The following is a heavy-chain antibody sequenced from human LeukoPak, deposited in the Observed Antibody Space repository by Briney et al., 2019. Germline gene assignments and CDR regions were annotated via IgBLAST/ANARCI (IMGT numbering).Heavy chain of an antibody. V-gene: IGHV4-39*01. CDR3: ARHLNRKYCSSTSCYAGANY. D-gene: IGHD2-2*01. CDR2: IYYSGST. J-gene: IGHJ4*02. CDR1: GGSISSSSYY. Sequence: SETLSLTCTVSGGSISSSSYYWGWIRQPPGKGLEWIGSIYYSGSTYYNPSLKSRVTISVDTSKNQSSLKLSSVTAADTAVYYCARHLNRKYCSSTSCYAGANYWGQGTLVTASS.